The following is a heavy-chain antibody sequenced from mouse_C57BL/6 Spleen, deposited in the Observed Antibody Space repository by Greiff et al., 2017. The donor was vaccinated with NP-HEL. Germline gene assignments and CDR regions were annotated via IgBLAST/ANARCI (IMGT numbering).Heavy chain of an antibody. CDR3: ARPGYDGPYFDY. CDR1: GFTFSDYG. Sequence: DVKLVESGGGLVKPGGSLKLSCAASGFTFSDYGMHWVRQAPEKGLEWVAYISSGSSTIYYADTVKGRFTISRDNAKNTLFLQMTSLRSEDTAMYYCARPGYDGPYFDYWGQGTTLTVSS. J-gene: IGHJ2*01. V-gene: IGHV5-17*01. D-gene: IGHD2-3*01. CDR2: ISSGSSTI.